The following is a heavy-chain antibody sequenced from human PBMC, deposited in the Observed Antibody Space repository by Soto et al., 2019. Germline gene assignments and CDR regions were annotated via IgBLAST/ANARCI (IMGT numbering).Heavy chain of an antibody. Sequence: SETLSLTCAVYGGSFSGYYWSWIRQPPGKGLEWIGEINHSGSTNYNPSLKSRVTISVDTSKNQFSLKLSSVTAADTAVYYCARGTAAAGTWGLSYFDYWGQGTLVTVSS. D-gene: IGHD6-13*01. V-gene: IGHV4-34*01. CDR3: ARGTAAAGTWGLSYFDY. CDR1: GGSFSGYY. CDR2: INHSGST. J-gene: IGHJ4*02.